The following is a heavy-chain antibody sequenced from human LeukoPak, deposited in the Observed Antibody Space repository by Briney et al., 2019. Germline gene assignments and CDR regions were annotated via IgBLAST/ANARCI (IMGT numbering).Heavy chain of an antibody. CDR3: ATGTGMSDFDH. J-gene: IGHJ4*02. V-gene: IGHV3-15*01. D-gene: IGHD3-10*01. CDR2: IKSKTDGGTR. CDR1: GFTFTNAW. Sequence: GGSLRLSCAASGFTFTNAWMSWVRQAPGKGLEWVGRIKSKTDGGTRDFAAPVKGRFSISRDDSKNTVYLQMISLKIEDTAVYYCATGTGMSDFDHWGRGTLVTVSS.